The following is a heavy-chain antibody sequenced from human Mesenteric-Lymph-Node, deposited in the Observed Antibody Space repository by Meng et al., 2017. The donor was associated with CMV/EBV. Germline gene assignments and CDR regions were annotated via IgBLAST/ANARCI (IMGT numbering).Heavy chain of an antibody. CDR3: AGTSGWYGPFDS. J-gene: IGHJ4*02. CDR2: FYHGGSA. Sequence: AVSRGSINGGSSWSWVRQPPGKGLGWVGYFYHGGSARCHPSLTGHSIIFLDKSGNQFSLKLSSVPAANTAVYYCAGTSGWYGPFDSWGQGTLVTVSS. V-gene: IGHV4-30-2*01. CDR1: RGSINGGSS. D-gene: IGHD6-19*01.